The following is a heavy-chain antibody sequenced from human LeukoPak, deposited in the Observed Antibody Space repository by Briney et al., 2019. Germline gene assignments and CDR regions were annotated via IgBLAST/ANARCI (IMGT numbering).Heavy chain of an antibody. CDR1: GFTFSSYG. CDR3: AKEGTTPPYYYYYMDV. CDR2: IWYDGSNK. J-gene: IGHJ6*03. V-gene: IGHV3-33*06. Sequence: GGSLRLSCAASGFTFSSYGMHWVRQAPGKGLEWVAVIWYDGSNKYYADSVKGRFTISRDNSKNTLYLQMNSLRAEDTAVYYCAKEGTTPPYYYYYMDVWGKGTTVTVSS. D-gene: IGHD2-2*01.